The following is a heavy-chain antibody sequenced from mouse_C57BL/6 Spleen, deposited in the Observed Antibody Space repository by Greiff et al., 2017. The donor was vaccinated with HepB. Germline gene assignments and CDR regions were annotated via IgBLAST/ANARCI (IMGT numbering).Heavy chain of an antibody. Sequence: EVKLVESEGGLVQPGSSMKLSCTASGFTFSDYYMAWVRQVPEKGLEWVANITYDGSSTYYLDSLKSRFIISRDNAKNILYLQMSSLKSEDTATYYCARDYYYGSSCFDYWGQGTTLTVSS. CDR3: ARDYYYGSSCFDY. D-gene: IGHD1-1*01. J-gene: IGHJ2*01. CDR1: GFTFSDYY. V-gene: IGHV5-16*01. CDR2: ITYDGSST.